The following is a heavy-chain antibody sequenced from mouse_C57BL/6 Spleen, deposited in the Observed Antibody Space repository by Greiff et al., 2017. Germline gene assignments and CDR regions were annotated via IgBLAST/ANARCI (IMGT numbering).Heavy chain of an antibody. Sequence: QVQLKQSGAELVRPGASVTLSCKASGYTFTDYEMHWVKQTPVHGLEWIGAIDPETGGTAYNQKFKGKAILTADKSSSTAYMELRSLTSEDSAVYYCTRYPDYGSSYEYFDVWGTGTTVTVSS. V-gene: IGHV1-15*01. CDR3: TRYPDYGSSYEYFDV. J-gene: IGHJ1*03. CDR1: GYTFTDYE. D-gene: IGHD1-1*01. CDR2: IDPETGGT.